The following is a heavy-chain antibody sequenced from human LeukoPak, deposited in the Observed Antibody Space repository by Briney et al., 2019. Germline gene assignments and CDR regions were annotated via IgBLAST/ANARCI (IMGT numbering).Heavy chain of an antibody. D-gene: IGHD6-13*01. V-gene: IGHV1-2*02. CDR3: ARAGHSSSWYALTFPF. CDR1: GYTFTGYY. Sequence: ASVKVSCKASGYTFTGYYMHWVRQAPGQGLEWMGWINPNSGGTNYAQKFQGRVTMTRDTSISTAYMELSRLRSDDTAVYYCARAGHSSSWYALTFPFWGQGTLVTVSS. CDR2: INPNSGGT. J-gene: IGHJ4*02.